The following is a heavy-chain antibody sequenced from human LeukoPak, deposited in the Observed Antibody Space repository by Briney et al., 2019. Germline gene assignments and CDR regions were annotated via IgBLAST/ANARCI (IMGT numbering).Heavy chain of an antibody. J-gene: IGHJ4*02. CDR2: IYYSGST. V-gene: IGHV4-39*01. CDR1: GLSISRGSYY. CDR3: ASPGYSYGYFDY. Sequence: PSETLSLTCTVSGLSISRGSYYWGWIREPPGKGLEWIGSIYYSGSTYYNPSLKSRVTISVDTSKNQFSLKLSSVTAADTAVYYCASPGYSYGYFDYWGQGTLVTVSS. D-gene: IGHD5-18*01.